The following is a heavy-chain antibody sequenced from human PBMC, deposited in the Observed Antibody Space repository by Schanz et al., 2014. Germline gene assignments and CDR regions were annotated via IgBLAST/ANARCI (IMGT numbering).Heavy chain of an antibody. D-gene: IGHD3-10*01. CDR3: ARSEMDRGVIWGY. Sequence: EVYLVESGGDLVQPGKSLRLSCAASGFTFDDFGMHWVRQAPGKALEWVSGISWNSVSIGYADSVKGRFTVSRDDAKNSLYLQMNSLRVEDTAVYYCARSEMDRGVIWGYWGQGTLVTVS. CDR2: ISWNSVSI. J-gene: IGHJ4*02. V-gene: IGHV3-9*01. CDR1: GFTFDDFG.